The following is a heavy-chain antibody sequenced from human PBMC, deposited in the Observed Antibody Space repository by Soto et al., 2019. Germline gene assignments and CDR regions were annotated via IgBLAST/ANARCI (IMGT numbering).Heavy chain of an antibody. J-gene: IGHJ5*02. CDR3: ARGRDYDILTGYP. D-gene: IGHD3-9*01. CDR1: GGSISSGGYS. Sequence: TSETLSLTCAVSGGSISSGGYSWSWIRRPPGKGLEWIGYIYHSGSTYYNPSLKSRVTISVDRSKNQFSLKLSSVTAADAAVYYCARGRDYDILTGYPWGQGTLVTVSS. V-gene: IGHV4-30-2*01. CDR2: IYHSGST.